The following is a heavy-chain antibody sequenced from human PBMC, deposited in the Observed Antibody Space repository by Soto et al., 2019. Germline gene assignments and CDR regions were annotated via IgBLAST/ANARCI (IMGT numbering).Heavy chain of an antibody. CDR1: GFTFSSYA. CDR2: FSGSGGST. J-gene: IGHJ4*02. CDR3: ATSLGGATTAY. D-gene: IGHD1-26*01. Sequence: GGSLRLSCAASGFTFSSYAMSWVRQAPGKGLGWVSAFSGSGGSTYYADSVKGRFAISRDNCKDTLYLQMKSLRAEDTAVYYCATSLGGATTAYRGQGTLVTVAS. V-gene: IGHV3-23*01.